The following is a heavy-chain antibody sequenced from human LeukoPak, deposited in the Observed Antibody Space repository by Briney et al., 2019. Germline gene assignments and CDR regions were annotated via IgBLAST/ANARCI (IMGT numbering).Heavy chain of an antibody. CDR1: GYTFTSYG. V-gene: IGHV1-18*01. CDR3: ARVSTIFGVVIRAYYYYYYMDV. CDR2: ISAYNGNT. Sequence: GASVKVSCMASGYTFTSYGISWVRQAPGQGLEWMGWISAYNGNTNYAQKLQGRVTMTTDTSTSTAYMELRSLRSDDTAVYYCARVSTIFGVVIRAYYYYYYMDVWGKGTTVTVSS. J-gene: IGHJ6*03. D-gene: IGHD3-3*01.